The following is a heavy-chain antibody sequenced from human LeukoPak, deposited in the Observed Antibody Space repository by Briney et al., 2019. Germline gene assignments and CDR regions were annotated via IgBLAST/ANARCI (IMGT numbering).Heavy chain of an antibody. D-gene: IGHD3-16*01. CDR3: AWGGRYYFMDV. CDR1: GYPFANNY. Sequence: ASVKVSCKASGYPFANNYIHWVRQAPGQGLEWMGLFNPTGGSTSYGRKFQGRVTMTGDTSTSTAYMELSSLRSEDTAVYYCAWGGRYYFMDVWGKGTTVTVSS. CDR2: FNPTGGST. V-gene: IGHV1-46*01. J-gene: IGHJ6*03.